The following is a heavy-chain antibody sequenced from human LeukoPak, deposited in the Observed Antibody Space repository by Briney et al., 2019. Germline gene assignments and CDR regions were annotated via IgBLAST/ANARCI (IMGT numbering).Heavy chain of an antibody. CDR3: AKDDWYQLQPPDY. D-gene: IGHD2-2*01. J-gene: IGHJ4*02. CDR1: GFTFSSYA. Sequence: PGGSLRLSCAASGFTFSSYAMSWVRQAPGKGLEWVSDISGSGGSTYYADSVKGRFTISRDNSKTTLYLQMNSLRAEDTAVYYCAKDDWYQLQPPDYWGQGTLVTVSS. V-gene: IGHV3-23*01. CDR2: ISGSGGST.